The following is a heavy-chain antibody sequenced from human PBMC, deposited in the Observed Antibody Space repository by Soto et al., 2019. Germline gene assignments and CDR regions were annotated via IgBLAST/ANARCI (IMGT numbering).Heavy chain of an antibody. CDR3: ASAPTYYYDSSDSLDAFDN. D-gene: IGHD3-22*01. Sequence: GGSLRLSCTASGFTFSSYWMHWVRQAPGKGLAWVSRINSDGSSTSNAYSVNGRFIISRDNDKNTLYLQMNSLRAEDTAEYYCASAPTYYYDSSDSLDAFDNWGQGTMVTVSS. CDR2: INSDGSST. V-gene: IGHV3-74*01. J-gene: IGHJ3*02. CDR1: GFTFSSYW.